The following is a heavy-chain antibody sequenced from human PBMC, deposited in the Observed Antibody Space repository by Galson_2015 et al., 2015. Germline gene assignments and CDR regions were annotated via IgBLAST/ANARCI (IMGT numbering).Heavy chain of an antibody. CDR3: ARLSGSYSPHYYGMDV. CDR2: IYPGDSDT. J-gene: IGHJ6*02. D-gene: IGHD1-26*01. V-gene: IGHV5-51*03. Sequence: QSGAEVKKPGESLKISCTSSGYTFTSYWIVWVRQMPGKALEWMGIIYPGDSDTRYSPSFQGQVTISADKSITTAYLQWTSLKASDTAMYYCARLSGSYSPHYYGMDVWGQGTTVTVSS. CDR1: GYTFTSYW.